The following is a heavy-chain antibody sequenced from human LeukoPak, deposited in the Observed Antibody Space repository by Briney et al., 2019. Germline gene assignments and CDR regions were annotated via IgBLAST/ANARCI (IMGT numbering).Heavy chain of an antibody. V-gene: IGHV3-20*04. Sequence: GGSLRLSCAASGFTFDDYGMSWVRQAPGKGLEWVSGINWNGGSTGYADSVKGRFTISRDNAKNSLYPQMNSLRAEDTALYYCARGSSSVHYYMDVWGKGTTVTVSS. CDR1: GFTFDDYG. J-gene: IGHJ6*03. D-gene: IGHD6-6*01. CDR3: ARGSSSVHYYMDV. CDR2: INWNGGST.